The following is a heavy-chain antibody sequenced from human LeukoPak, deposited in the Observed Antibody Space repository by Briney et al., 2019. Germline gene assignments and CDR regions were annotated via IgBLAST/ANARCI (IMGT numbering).Heavy chain of an antibody. D-gene: IGHD7-27*01. CDR2: TYYRYKWYN. J-gene: IGHJ4*02. V-gene: IGHV6-1*01. CDR3: ARVWAFAY. Sequence: SQTLSLTCAISGDSVSSNITAWKWIRQSPSRGLECSGRTYYRYKWYNDYAVSVKSRITIKPDTSKNQFSLQLNSVTPEDTAVYYCARVWAFAYWGQGTLVTVSS. CDR1: GDSVSSNITA.